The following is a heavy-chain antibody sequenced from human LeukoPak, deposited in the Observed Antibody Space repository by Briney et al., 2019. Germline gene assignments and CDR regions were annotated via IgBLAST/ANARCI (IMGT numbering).Heavy chain of an antibody. CDR3: ARHLGPGWHAMDV. V-gene: IGHV4-59*08. D-gene: IGHD2-15*01. CDR2: IYYTGST. CDR1: GGSINNYY. J-gene: IGHJ6*02. Sequence: SETLSLTCSVSGGSINNYYWNWIRQPPGKGLEWLGYIYYTGSTNYNPSLKSRVTISVDTSKTQFSLRLSSVTAADTAVYYCARHLGPGWHAMDVWGQGTTVSVSS.